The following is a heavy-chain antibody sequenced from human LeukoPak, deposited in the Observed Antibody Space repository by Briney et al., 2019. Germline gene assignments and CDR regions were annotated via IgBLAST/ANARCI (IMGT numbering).Heavy chain of an antibody. CDR2: ISSDGNTK. J-gene: IGHJ4*02. Sequence: GGSLRLSCAASGFTFSTYGMHWVRQAPGKGLEWVAVISSDGNTKNYVDSVKGRFTFSRDNSKNTLYLQMNSLRAEDTAVYYCAKGNDIGGYYYPHFDYWGQGTLVTVSS. CDR3: AKGNDIGGYYYPHFDY. CDR1: GFTFSTYG. V-gene: IGHV3-30*18. D-gene: IGHD3-22*01.